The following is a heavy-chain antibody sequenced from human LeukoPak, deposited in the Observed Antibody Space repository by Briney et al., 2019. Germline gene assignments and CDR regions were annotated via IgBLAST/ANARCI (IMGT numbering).Heavy chain of an antibody. V-gene: IGHV1-2*02. CDR3: ARETRRITVRGVPDY. CDR2: INPNSGGT. D-gene: IGHD3-16*01. CDR1: GYTFTGYY. Sequence: ASVEVSCKASGYTFTGYYMHWVRQAPGQGLEWMGWINPNSGGTNYAQKFQGRVTMTRDTSISTAYTELSRLRSDDTAVYYCARETRRITVRGVPDYWGQGTLVTVSS. J-gene: IGHJ4*02.